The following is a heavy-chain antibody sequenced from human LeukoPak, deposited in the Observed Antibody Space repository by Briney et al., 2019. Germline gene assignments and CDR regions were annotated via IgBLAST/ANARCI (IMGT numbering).Heavy chain of an antibody. J-gene: IGHJ5*02. CDR3: ARGPRGWFDP. D-gene: IGHD3-10*01. Sequence: GGTLRLSCAAPGFTFSSYGMSWVRQAPGKGLEWVAVISYDGSNKYYADSVKGRFTISRDNSKNTLYLQMNSLRAEDTAVYYCARGPRGWFDPWGQGTLVTVSS. V-gene: IGHV3-30*03. CDR2: ISYDGSNK. CDR1: GFTFSSYG.